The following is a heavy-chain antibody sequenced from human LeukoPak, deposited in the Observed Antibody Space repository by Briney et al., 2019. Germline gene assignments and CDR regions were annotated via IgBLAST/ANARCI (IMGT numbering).Heavy chain of an antibody. J-gene: IGHJ4*02. CDR1: GFTFSDYY. CDR2: ISSSGSTI. Sequence: MSGGSLRLSCAASGFTFSDYYMSWIRQAPGKGLEWVSYISSSGSTIYYADSVKGRFTISRDNSKNTLYLQMNSLRAEDTAVYYCAKFYSYGYSPLFDYWGQGTLVTVSS. V-gene: IGHV3-11*01. D-gene: IGHD5-18*01. CDR3: AKFYSYGYSPLFDY.